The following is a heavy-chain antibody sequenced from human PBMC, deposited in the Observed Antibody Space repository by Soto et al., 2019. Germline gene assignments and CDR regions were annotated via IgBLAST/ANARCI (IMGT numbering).Heavy chain of an antibody. V-gene: IGHV3-7*03. CDR1: GFTFSMYS. J-gene: IGHJ6*02. CDR2: IPQDGVDG. Sequence: DVKLVESGGGLVQPGDSLRLSCEVSGFTFSMYSMSWVRQSPGKGLEWVAKIPQDGVDGHYADSVKGRFTISRDNGKNSLYLQLNNLRAEVTAVYYCARDHLILPAHDFFYGSDVWGRGATVTVSS. CDR3: ARDHLILPAHDFFYGSDV. D-gene: IGHD2-21*02.